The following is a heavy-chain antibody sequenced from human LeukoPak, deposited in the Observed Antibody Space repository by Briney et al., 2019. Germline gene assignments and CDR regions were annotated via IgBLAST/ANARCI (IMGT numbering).Heavy chain of an antibody. V-gene: IGHV7-4-1*01. D-gene: IGHD6-19*01. Sequence: ASVKVSCKASGYTFTNYVMNWVRQAPGQGLEWMGWINTNTGNPTYAQGFTGRFVFSLDTSVSTAYLQIGSLKAEDTAVYYCARDGSGWHFDYWGQGTLVTVSS. J-gene: IGHJ4*02. CDR2: INTNTGNP. CDR1: GYTFTNYV. CDR3: ARDGSGWHFDY.